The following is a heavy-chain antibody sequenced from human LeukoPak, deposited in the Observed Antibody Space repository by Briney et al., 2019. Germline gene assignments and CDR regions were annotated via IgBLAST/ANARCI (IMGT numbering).Heavy chain of an antibody. D-gene: IGHD1-1*01. Sequence: GGSLRLSCAASGFIFSDYSMNWVRQAPGKGLVWVSSISRSSRHVYYAGSVKGRFTISRDNAKNSLYLQMNSLRAEDMAVYFCVRDLMGSGSTTAYLHHWGQGTLVTVSS. J-gene: IGHJ1*01. CDR3: VRDLMGSGSTTAYLHH. CDR2: ISRSSRHV. V-gene: IGHV3-21*01. CDR1: GFIFSDYS.